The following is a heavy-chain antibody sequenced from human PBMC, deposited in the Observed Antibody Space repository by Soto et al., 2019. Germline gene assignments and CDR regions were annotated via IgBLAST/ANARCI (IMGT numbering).Heavy chain of an antibody. CDR2: ISSSSSYI. CDR1: GFTFSSYS. CDR3: ARAGEGVTTTEYMDV. V-gene: IGHV3-21*01. J-gene: IGHJ6*03. D-gene: IGHD1-1*01. Sequence: GGSLRLSCAASGFTFSSYSMNWVRQAPGKGLEWVSSISSSSSYIYYADSVKGRFTISRDNAKNSLYLQMNSLRAEDTAVYYCARAGEGVTTTEYMDVWGKGTTVTVSS.